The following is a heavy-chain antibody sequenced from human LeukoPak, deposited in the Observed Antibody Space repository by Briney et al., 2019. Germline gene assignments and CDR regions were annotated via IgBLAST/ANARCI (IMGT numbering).Heavy chain of an antibody. CDR1: TYTFIGFW. V-gene: IGHV5-10-1*01. D-gene: IGHD3-9*01. CDR2: IDPSDSST. J-gene: IGHJ4*02. Sequence: KPGESLRISCNGSTYTFIGFWISWVRQMPGKGLEWMGSIDPSDSSTNYSPSFQGHVTISADKSISAAYLQWSSLKASDTAIYYTARLTPPYYDILTGYYPLAYWGQGTPVTVSS. CDR3: ARLTPPYYDILTGYYPLAY.